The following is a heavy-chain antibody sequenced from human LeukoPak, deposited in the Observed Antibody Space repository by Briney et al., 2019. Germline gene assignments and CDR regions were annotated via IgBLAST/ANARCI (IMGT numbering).Heavy chain of an antibody. D-gene: IGHD3-22*01. CDR3: ARESFHSSGYYSCLFDY. CDR2: ISYSGST. Sequence: SETLSLTCTVSGGSIGAYHWSWIRQSPGRGLEWIGYISYSGSTDYNPSLQSRVTISVDTSKNQFSLKLSSVTAADTAVYYCARESFHSSGYYSCLFDYWGQGALVTVSS. CDR1: GGSIGAYH. V-gene: IGHV4-59*01. J-gene: IGHJ4*02.